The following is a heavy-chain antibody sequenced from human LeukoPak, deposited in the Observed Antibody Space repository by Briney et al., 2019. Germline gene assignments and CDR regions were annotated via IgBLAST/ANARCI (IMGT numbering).Heavy chain of an antibody. CDR1: GGSLSSYY. J-gene: IGHJ4*02. Sequence: PSETLSLTCTVSGGSLSSYYWSWIRQPPGKGLEWIRYIYYSGTTNYNPSLKSRVTISVDTSKNQFSLKLSSVTAADTAVYYCARGVYIAAAQYGYWGQGTLVTVSS. CDR3: ARGVYIAAAQYGY. CDR2: IYYSGTT. D-gene: IGHD6-13*01. V-gene: IGHV4-59*01.